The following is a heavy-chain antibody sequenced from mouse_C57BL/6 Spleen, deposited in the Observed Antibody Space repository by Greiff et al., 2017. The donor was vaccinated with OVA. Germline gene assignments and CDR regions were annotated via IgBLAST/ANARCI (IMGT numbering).Heavy chain of an antibody. Sequence: EVHLVESGAELVRPGSSVKMSCKTSGYTFTSYGINWVKQRPGQGLEWIGYIYLGNGYTEYNEKFKGKATLTSDTSSSTAYMQLSSLTSEDSAIYFCARRHSSEDAMDYWGQGTSVTVSS. J-gene: IGHJ4*01. CDR1: GYTFTSYG. CDR3: ARRHSSEDAMDY. CDR2: IYLGNGYT. V-gene: IGHV1-58*01. D-gene: IGHD3-1*01.